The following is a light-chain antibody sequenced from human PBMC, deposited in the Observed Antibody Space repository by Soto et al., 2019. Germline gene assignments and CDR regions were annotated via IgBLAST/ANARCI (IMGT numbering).Light chain of an antibody. CDR3: QQYDNLTPWT. Sequence: DIQMTQSPSSLSASVGDRVTITCQASQDISNYLNWYQQKPGKAPKLLIYDASNLETGVPSRFSGSGSGTDFTFPISSLQPEDIATYYCQQYDNLTPWTFGQGTKVEIK. J-gene: IGKJ1*01. CDR1: QDISNY. CDR2: DAS. V-gene: IGKV1-33*01.